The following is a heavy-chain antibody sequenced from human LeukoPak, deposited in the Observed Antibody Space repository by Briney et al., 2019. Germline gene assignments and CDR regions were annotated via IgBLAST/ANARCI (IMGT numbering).Heavy chain of an antibody. Sequence: GGSLRLSCAASGFTFSSYAMSWVRQALGKGLEWVSAISGSGGSTYYADSVKGRFTISRDNSKNTLYLQMNSLRAEDTAVYYCAKDLSSGWAFYYYGMDVWGQGTTVTVSS. CDR3: AKDLSSGWAFYYYGMDV. CDR2: ISGSGGST. V-gene: IGHV3-23*01. J-gene: IGHJ6*02. CDR1: GFTFSSYA. D-gene: IGHD6-19*01.